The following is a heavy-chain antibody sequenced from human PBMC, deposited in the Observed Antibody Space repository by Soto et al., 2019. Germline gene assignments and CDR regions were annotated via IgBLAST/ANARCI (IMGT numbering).Heavy chain of an antibody. J-gene: IGHJ6*02. CDR1: GGTFSSYG. V-gene: IGHV1-69*06. CDR2: IIPIFNTP. D-gene: IGHD6-6*01. CDR3: ATIAGRPENYYYGMDV. Sequence: QVQLVQSGAEVTKPGSSVKVSCKASGGTFSSYGITWVRQAPGQGLEWRGGIIPIFNTPDYARKFQGRVMITADKSTSTAYMELSSLRSEDTAVYYCATIAGRPENYYYGMDVWGQGPTVTVSS.